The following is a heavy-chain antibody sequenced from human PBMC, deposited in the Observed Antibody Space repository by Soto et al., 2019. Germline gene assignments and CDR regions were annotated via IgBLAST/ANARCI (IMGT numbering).Heavy chain of an antibody. CDR3: ARRGIAAAGTTYGMDV. CDR2: IYPGDSDT. V-gene: IGHV5-51*01. CDR1: GYSFTSYW. J-gene: IGHJ6*02. D-gene: IGHD6-13*01. Sequence: PGESLKISCKGSGYSFTSYWIGWVRQMPGKGLEWMGVIYPGDSDTRYSPSFQGQVTISADKSISTAYLQWSSLKASDTAMYYCARRGIAAAGTTYGMDVWGQGTTVTVSS.